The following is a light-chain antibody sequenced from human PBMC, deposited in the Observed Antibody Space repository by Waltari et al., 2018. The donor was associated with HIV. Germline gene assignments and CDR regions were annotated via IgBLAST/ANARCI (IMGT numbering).Light chain of an antibody. V-gene: IGLV2-23*02. Sequence: QSALTQPASVSGSPGQSITISCTGTSSDVGGYNYVSWYQQHPGKAPKLMIYDVTKRPSGVSNRFSGSKSGNTASLTISGLQAEDEADYYCCSYAGSSTLLFGGGTKLTVL. CDR3: CSYAGSSTLL. CDR1: SSDVGGYNY. J-gene: IGLJ2*01. CDR2: DVT.